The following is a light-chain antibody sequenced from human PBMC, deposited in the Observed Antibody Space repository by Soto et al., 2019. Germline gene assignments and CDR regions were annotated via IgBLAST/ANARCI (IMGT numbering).Light chain of an antibody. CDR2: GAS. CDR3: QQCGSAPLT. J-gene: IGKJ4*01. Sequence: VLTQSPGTLSLSPGERATLACRASQSVSSTYLAWYQQIPGQAPRLLIYGASSRATGLPDRFSGSGSGTDFTLTISRLEPADFAVYYCQQCGSAPLTFGGGTKVEIK. V-gene: IGKV3-20*01. CDR1: QSVSSTY.